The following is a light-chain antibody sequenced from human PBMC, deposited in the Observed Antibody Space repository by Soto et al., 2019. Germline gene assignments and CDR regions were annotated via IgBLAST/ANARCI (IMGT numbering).Light chain of an antibody. CDR3: QQYNSYWT. J-gene: IGKJ1*01. Sequence: DIHMTQSPSTLSASVGDRVTITCRASQSISSWSAWYQQKPGKAPKLLIYDASSLESGVPSRFSGSGSGTEFTLTISSLQPDDFATYYCQQYNSYWTFGQGTKVDIK. V-gene: IGKV1-5*01. CDR2: DAS. CDR1: QSISSW.